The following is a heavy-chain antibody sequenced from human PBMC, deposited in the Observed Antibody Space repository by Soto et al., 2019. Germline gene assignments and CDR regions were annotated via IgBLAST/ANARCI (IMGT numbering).Heavy chain of an antibody. Sequence: PGGSLRLSCAASGFTFSSYAMSWVRQAPGKGLEWVSAISGSGGSTYYADSVKGRFTISRDNSKNTLYLQMNSLRAEDTAVYYCAKDLGDGVNYWYFDLWGRGTLVTVSS. D-gene: IGHD3-10*01. J-gene: IGHJ2*01. CDR1: GFTFSSYA. CDR2: ISGSGGST. CDR3: AKDLGDGVNYWYFDL. V-gene: IGHV3-23*01.